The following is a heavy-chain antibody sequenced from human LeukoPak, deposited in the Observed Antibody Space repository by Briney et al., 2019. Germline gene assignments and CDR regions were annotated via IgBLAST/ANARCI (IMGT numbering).Heavy chain of an antibody. V-gene: IGHV3-66*01. CDR2: IYSGGST. Sequence: GGSLRLSCAASEFSVGSNYMTWIRQAPGKGLEWVSLIYSGGSTYYADSVKGRFTISRDNSKNTLYLQMNSLRAEDTAVYYCARDSRWFDPWGQGTLVTVSS. CDR3: ARDSRWFDP. J-gene: IGHJ5*02. CDR1: EFSVGSNY.